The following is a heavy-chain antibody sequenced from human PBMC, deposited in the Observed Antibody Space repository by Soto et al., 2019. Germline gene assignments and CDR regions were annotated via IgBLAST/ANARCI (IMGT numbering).Heavy chain of an antibody. Sequence: QITLKESGPTLVKPTQTLTLTCTFSGFSLSSTRMAVGWIRQPPGKALEWLALIYWDDDKRYSPFLKSRLTITKDTSQHPVVLTLSNMDPVDTARYYCAHIVVAGLGYYFDYWGQGTLVTVSS. V-gene: IGHV2-5*02. D-gene: IGHD6-19*01. J-gene: IGHJ4*02. CDR3: AHIVVAGLGYYFDY. CDR1: GFSLSSTRMA. CDR2: IYWDDDK.